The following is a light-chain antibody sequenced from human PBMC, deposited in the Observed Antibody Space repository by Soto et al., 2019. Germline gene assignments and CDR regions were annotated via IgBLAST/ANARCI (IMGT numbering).Light chain of an antibody. CDR1: QSVCSY. J-gene: IGKJ1*01. Sequence: EIVLSQSPATLSLSPGERATLSCRASQSVCSYLAWYQQKPGQAPRLLIYDASNRATGIPARFSGSGSGTAFTLTISSLEPEDFAVYYCQQRSNWLWTFGQGTKVEIK. CDR3: QQRSNWLWT. CDR2: DAS. V-gene: IGKV3-11*01.